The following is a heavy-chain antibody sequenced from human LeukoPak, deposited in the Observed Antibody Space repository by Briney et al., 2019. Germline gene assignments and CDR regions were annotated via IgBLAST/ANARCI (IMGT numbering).Heavy chain of an antibody. CDR3: AKSGGYGLIDY. J-gene: IGHJ4*01. V-gene: IGHV4-59*05. CDR1: GFTFSSYSMN. CDR2: IYSSGST. D-gene: IGHD6-25*01. Sequence: GSLRLSCAGSGFTFSSYSMNWVRQPPGKGLEWIGSIYSSGSTYYNSSLKSRVTISIDTSKNQVSLKMSSVTAADTAVYYCAKSGGYGLIDYWGQGTLVTVSS.